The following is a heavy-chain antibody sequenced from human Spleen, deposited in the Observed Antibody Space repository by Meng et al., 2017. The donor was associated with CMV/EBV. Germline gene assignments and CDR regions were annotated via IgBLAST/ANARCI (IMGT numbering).Heavy chain of an antibody. CDR1: EFTFTNAW. V-gene: IGHV3-11*04. D-gene: IGHD3-3*02. CDR2: ISSSGSTI. J-gene: IGHJ2*01. CDR3: ARVTFNWFFDL. Sequence: LSCAAYEFTFTNAWMTWVRQAPGKGLEWVSYISSSGSTIYYADSVKGRFTVSRDNAKNSLYLQMNSLRVEDTAVYYCARVTFNWFFDLWGRGTLVTVSS.